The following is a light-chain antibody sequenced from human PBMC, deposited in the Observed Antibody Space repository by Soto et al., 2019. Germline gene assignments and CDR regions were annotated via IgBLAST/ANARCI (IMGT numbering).Light chain of an antibody. CDR1: QSVSRN. V-gene: IGKV3-15*01. CDR2: GAS. CDR3: QQRNVWQPVT. J-gene: IGKJ5*01. Sequence: EILMTPSPSTLSVSAGERATLSCGASQSVSRNLAWYQQKPGQAPRLLIYGASTRATGIPARFSGSGSGTDFTLTISSLEHEDSSVYYCQQRNVWQPVTFGQGTRLEIK.